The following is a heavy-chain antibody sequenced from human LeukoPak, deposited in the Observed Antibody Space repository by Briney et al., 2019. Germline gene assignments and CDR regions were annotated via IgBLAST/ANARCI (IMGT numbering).Heavy chain of an antibody. D-gene: IGHD4-23*01. CDR1: GFTFSGCG. CDR2: ISSSGSTI. Sequence: PGGSLRLSCAASGFTFSGCGMHWVRQAPGKGLEWVSYISSSGSTIYYADSVKGRFTISRDNAKNSLYLQMNSLRAEDTAVYYCARAMVVTPGPDYWGQGTLVTVSS. CDR3: ARAMVVTPGPDY. V-gene: IGHV3-48*04. J-gene: IGHJ4*02.